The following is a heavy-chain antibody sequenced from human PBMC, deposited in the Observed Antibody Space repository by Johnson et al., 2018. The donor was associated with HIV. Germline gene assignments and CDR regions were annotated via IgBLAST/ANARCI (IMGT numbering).Heavy chain of an antibody. CDR2: ISYDGSNK. CDR1: GFTFSSYA. CDR3: ASGAAAAPDAFDI. Sequence: QVLLVESGGGVVQPGRSLRLSCAASGFTFSSYAMHWVRQAPGKGLEWVAVISYDGSNKYYADSLKGRFTISRDNSKNTLYLQMNSLRAEDTAVYYCASGAAAAPDAFDIWGQGTMVTVSS. J-gene: IGHJ3*02. V-gene: IGHV3-30-3*01. D-gene: IGHD6-13*01.